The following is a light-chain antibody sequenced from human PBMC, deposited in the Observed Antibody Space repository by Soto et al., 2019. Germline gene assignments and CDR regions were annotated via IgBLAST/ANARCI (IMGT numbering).Light chain of an antibody. CDR3: QQRGTSIT. J-gene: IGKJ5*01. V-gene: IGKV3-11*01. Sequence: IVLTQSPATLSLWPGETAVLSCRASQTVNTYLSWYQQRPGQAPRLLIYDASERVPGIPARFSGSGSGTDCTLTIRSLEPEDFAVYYCQQRGTSITFGQGTRLDIE. CDR2: DAS. CDR1: QTVNTY.